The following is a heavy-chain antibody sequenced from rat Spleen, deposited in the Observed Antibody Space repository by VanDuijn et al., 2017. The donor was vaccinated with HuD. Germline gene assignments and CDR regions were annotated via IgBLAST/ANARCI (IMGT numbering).Heavy chain of an antibody. D-gene: IGHD1-4*01. Sequence: QVQLKESGPGLVQPSQTLSLTCTVSGFSLTSNSVHWVRQPPGKGLEWMGGIWGDGTTDYNSALKSRLSINRDTSKSQVFLKMNSLQTDDTATYYCVTAGTRISRFAYWGQGILVTVSS. CDR3: VTAGTRISRFAY. CDR1: GFSLTSNS. J-gene: IGHJ3*01. CDR2: IWGDGTT. V-gene: IGHV2-1*01.